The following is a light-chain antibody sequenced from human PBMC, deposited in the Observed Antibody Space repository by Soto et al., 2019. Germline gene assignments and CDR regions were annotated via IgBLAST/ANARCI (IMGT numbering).Light chain of an antibody. CDR1: TSDIGFYDY. Sequence: QSALTQPASVSGSPGQSLTISCTGTTSDIGFYDYVSWYQQHPGKPPKLIIYDVANRPSGVSNRFSGSKSGSTASLIISRLQTEDEADYYCVSYTSSTTYVFGTGTKVTVL. CDR3: VSYTSSTTYV. J-gene: IGLJ1*01. CDR2: DVA. V-gene: IGLV2-14*03.